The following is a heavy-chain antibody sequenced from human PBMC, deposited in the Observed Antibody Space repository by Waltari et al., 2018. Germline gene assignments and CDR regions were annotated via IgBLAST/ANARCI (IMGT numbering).Heavy chain of an antibody. CDR3: ARGEGWGATFEY. D-gene: IGHD1-26*01. J-gene: IGHJ4*02. CDR2: IYYSGST. Sequence: QVQLQESGPGLVKPSETLSLTCSVSGVSVRGYYWRWIRQPPGKGLEWIGHIYYSGSTNYYNPSLKSRVTISVDTSKNQFSLELTSVTAADTAVYYCARGEGWGATFEYWGQGSLVTVSS. V-gene: IGHV4-59*02. CDR1: GVSVRGYY.